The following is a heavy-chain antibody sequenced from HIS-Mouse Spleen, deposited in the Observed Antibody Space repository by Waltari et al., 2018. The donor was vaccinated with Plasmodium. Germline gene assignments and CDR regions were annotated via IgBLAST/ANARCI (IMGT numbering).Heavy chain of an antibody. J-gene: IGHJ4*02. V-gene: IGHV1-2*02. D-gene: IGHD3-16*01. Sequence: QVQLVQSGAEVKKPGASVKVSCKASGYTFTGDSMYWVLQAPGQGLEWMGWINPNSGGTNYAQKFQGRVTMTRDTSISTAYMELSRLRSDDTAVYYCARDGPGETSFDYWGQGTLVTVSS. CDR2: INPNSGGT. CDR3: ARDGPGETSFDY. CDR1: GYTFTGDS.